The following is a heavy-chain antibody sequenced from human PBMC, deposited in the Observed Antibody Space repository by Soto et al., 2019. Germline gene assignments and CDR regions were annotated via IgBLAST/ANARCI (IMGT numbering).Heavy chain of an antibody. CDR3: ARVSGYDSSGYSPFLDY. CDR2: IYYSGST. J-gene: IGHJ4*02. D-gene: IGHD3-22*01. CDR1: GGSISSGGYY. V-gene: IGHV4-31*03. Sequence: SETLSLTCTVSGGSISSGGYYWSWIRQHPGKGLEWIGYIYYSGSTYYNPSLKSRVTISVDTSKNQFSLKLSSVTAADTAVYYCARVSGYDSSGYSPFLDYWGQGTLVTVYS.